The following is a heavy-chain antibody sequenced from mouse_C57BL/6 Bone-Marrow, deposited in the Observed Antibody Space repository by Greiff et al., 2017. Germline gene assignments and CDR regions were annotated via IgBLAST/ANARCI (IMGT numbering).Heavy chain of an antibody. CDR3: ARSTSGLV. CDR1: GYTFTSYW. Sequence: QVQLQQPGAELVKPGASVKLSCKASGYTFTSYWMHWVKQRPGQGLEWIGMIHPNSGSTNYNAKFKSKATLTVDKSSSTAYMQLSSLTSEDSAGYYCARSTSGLVWGTGTTVTVSS. D-gene: IGHD3-1*01. CDR2: IHPNSGST. J-gene: IGHJ1*03. V-gene: IGHV1-64*01.